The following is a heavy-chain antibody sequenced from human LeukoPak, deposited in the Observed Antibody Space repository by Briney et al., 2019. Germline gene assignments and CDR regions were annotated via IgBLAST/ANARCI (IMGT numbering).Heavy chain of an antibody. V-gene: IGHV3-30*02. CDR2: IAHHGNNK. CDR1: GFTFSSSA. J-gene: IGHJ4*02. D-gene: IGHD2-8*02. Sequence: GGSLRLSCGASGFTFSSSAMHWVRQGPGKGLEWVAYIAHHGNNKYYADSVKGRFTISRDNSKGSLYLQMNSMRADDTAVYYCAKDGSWSCTDWGQGTLVRVSS. CDR3: AKDGSWSCTD.